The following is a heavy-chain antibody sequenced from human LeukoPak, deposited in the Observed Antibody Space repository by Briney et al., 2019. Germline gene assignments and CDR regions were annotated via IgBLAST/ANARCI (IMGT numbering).Heavy chain of an antibody. CDR2: INPSGGDA. Sequence: EASVKVSCKASGYTFTSYYMHWVRQAPGQGLEWMGIINPSGGDASYAQKFQGRLTMTRDTSTNTVYMELTSLRSEDTAVYYCAREVMDNLRFDYWGQGTLDTVSS. D-gene: IGHD1-14*01. CDR1: GYTFTSYY. J-gene: IGHJ4*02. V-gene: IGHV1-46*01. CDR3: AREVMDNLRFDY.